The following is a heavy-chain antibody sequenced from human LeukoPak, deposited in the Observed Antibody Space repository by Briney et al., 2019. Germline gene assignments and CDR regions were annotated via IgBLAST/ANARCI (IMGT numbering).Heavy chain of an antibody. CDR2: INHGGST. CDR3: ARGVGSSSSLSWFDP. CDR1: GGSFSGYY. Sequence: SETLSLTCAVYGGSFSGYYWSWIRQPPGKGLEWIGEINHGGSTNYNPSLKSRVTISVDTSKDQFSLKLSSVTAADTAVYYCARGVGSSSSLSWFDPWGQGTLVTVSS. J-gene: IGHJ5*02. V-gene: IGHV4-34*01. D-gene: IGHD6-6*01.